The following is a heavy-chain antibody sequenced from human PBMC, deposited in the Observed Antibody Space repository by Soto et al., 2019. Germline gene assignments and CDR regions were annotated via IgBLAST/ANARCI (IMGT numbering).Heavy chain of an antibody. D-gene: IGHD6-13*01. CDR3: ARAIHGFKQQLVPRPLRYYYGMDV. J-gene: IGHJ6*02. CDR2: IIPIFGTA. V-gene: IGHV1-69*13. CDR1: GGTFSSYA. Sequence: SVKVSCKASGGTFSSYAISWVRQAPGQGLEWMGGIIPIFGTANYAQKFQGRVTITADESTSTAYMELSSLRSEDTAVYYCARAIHGFKQQLVPRPLRYYYGMDVWGRGTTVTVSS.